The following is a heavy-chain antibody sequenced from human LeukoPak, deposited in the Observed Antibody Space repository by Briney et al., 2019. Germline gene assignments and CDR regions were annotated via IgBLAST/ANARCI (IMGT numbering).Heavy chain of an antibody. J-gene: IGHJ4*02. CDR3: ASGTVTTNY. Sequence: PGRSLRLSCAASGFTFSSYAMHWVRQAPGKGLEWVAVISYDGSNKYYADSVKGRFTISRDNSKNTLYLQMNSLRAEDTAVYYCASGTVTTNYWGQGTLVTVSS. CDR2: ISYDGSNK. V-gene: IGHV3-30-3*01. D-gene: IGHD4-17*01. CDR1: GFTFSSYA.